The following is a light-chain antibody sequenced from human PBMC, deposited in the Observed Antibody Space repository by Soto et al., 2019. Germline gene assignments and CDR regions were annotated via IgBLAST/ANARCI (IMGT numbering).Light chain of an antibody. J-gene: IGKJ4*01. V-gene: IGKV1-9*01. CDR3: QQLNSYPLT. Sequence: IQLTQSPSSLSASVGYRVTITCRSSQGISSYLTWYQQKPGKAPKLLIYAASTLHSGVPSKFSGSGSATDFTLTISSLQHEDFATYYCQQLNSYPLTFGAGTKADIK. CDR1: QGISSY. CDR2: AAS.